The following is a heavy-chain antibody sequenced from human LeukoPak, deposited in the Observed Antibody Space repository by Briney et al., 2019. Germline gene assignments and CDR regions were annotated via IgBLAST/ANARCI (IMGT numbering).Heavy chain of an antibody. D-gene: IGHD2-21*01. V-gene: IGHV3-74*03. CDR2: ISDDGTYT. Sequence: GGSLRLSCAASGFTFSSYSMNWVRQAPGKVLVWVSRISDDGTYTANVDSVEGRFTISRDNVRNTLYLHMNSLRAEDTAVYYCASFGISWGSAYWGQGTLVTVFS. J-gene: IGHJ4*02. CDR1: GFTFSSYS. CDR3: ASFGISWGSAY.